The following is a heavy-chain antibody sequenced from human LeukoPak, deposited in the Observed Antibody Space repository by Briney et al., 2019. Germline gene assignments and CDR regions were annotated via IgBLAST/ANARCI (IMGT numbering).Heavy chain of an antibody. CDR1: GYTVTGYY. CDR3: ARDGDGMDV. V-gene: IGHV1-2*02. Sequence: ASVKVSCKGSGYTVTGYYMHWVRQAPGQGLEWMGWIKPKSGGTNYAQKFQGRVTMTRDTSISTAYMELSRLTSDDTAVYYCARDGDGMDVWGQGTTVIVSS. J-gene: IGHJ6*02. CDR2: IKPKSGGT.